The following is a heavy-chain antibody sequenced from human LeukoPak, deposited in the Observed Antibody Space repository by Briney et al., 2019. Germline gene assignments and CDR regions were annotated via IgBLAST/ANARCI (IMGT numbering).Heavy chain of an antibody. D-gene: IGHD2-15*01. CDR2: IDWDDNK. CDR3: ARTPRGTCYDY. CDR1: GFSLTTNGMR. V-gene: IGHV2-70*04. J-gene: IGHJ4*02. Sequence: SGPTLVNPTQTLTLTCTFSGFSLTTNGMRVSWIRQTPGKALEWLARIDWDDNKFYSTSLKTRLTISKDTSRNQVVLTMTNMDPVDTATYYCARTPRGTCYDYLGQGTLVTVSS.